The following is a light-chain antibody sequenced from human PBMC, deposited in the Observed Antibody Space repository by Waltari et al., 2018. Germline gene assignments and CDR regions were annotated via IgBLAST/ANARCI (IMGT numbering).Light chain of an antibody. V-gene: IGLV3-19*01. Sequence: SSELTQDPAVSVALGQTVRITCQGHSPRRYYASWYQQRPGPAPILVPYGQNNRPSGIPDRFSGSTSGNTASLTITRAQAEDEGDYYCHSRDTSSTRLFGGGTRVTV. J-gene: IGLJ2*01. CDR2: GQN. CDR1: SPRRYY. CDR3: HSRDTSSTRL.